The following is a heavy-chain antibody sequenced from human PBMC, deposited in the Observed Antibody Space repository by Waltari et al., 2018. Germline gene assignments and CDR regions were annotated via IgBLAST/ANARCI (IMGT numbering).Heavy chain of an antibody. CDR3: ARVLMNDAFDI. CDR1: GYSFNDYY. J-gene: IGHJ3*02. Sequence: QVQLVQSGAEVKKPGASVKVSCKASGYSFNDYYIHWVRQAPGQGLEWMGWINPKNGVRKFTQKFRGRVTMTRDTTISTAYMELSSLRSDDTAVYYCARVLMNDAFDIWGPGTMVTVSS. V-gene: IGHV1-2*02. CDR2: INPKNGVR.